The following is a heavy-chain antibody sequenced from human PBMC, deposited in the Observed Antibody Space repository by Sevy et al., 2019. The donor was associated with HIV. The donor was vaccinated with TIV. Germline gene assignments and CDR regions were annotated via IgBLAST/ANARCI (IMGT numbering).Heavy chain of an antibody. CDR1: GFTFSSYN. CDR3: ARDRDMITFGVEEAFDI. CDR2: ISGSSNYI. V-gene: IGHV3-21*06. D-gene: IGHD3-16*01. Sequence: GRSLRLSCAASGFTFSSYNINWVRQAPGKGLEWVSSISGSSNYIYYSDSVKGRFTISRDNAKNSLYLQMNSLRAEDTAVYYCARDRDMITFGVEEAFDIWGQGTMVTVSS. J-gene: IGHJ3*02.